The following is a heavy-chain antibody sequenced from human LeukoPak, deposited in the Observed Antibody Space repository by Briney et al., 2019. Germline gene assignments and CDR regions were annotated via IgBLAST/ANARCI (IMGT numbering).Heavy chain of an antibody. CDR1: GGSISSSSYS. D-gene: IGHD3-3*01. Sequence: SETLSLTCTVSGGSISSSSYSWGWIRQPPGKGLEWIGSIYYSGSTYYNPSLKSRVTISVDTSKNQFSLKLSSVTAADTAVYYCAREVYDFWSGWRDAFDIWGQGTMVTVSS. V-gene: IGHV4-39*07. J-gene: IGHJ3*02. CDR2: IYYSGST. CDR3: AREVYDFWSGWRDAFDI.